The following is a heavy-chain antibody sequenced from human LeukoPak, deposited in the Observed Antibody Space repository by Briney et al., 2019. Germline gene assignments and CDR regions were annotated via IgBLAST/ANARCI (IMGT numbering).Heavy chain of an antibody. Sequence: PGGSLRLSCAASGLTFSSFSFNGARQGPGKGLEWVSSINTVASYIYYADSVKGRFTISRDNAKNSLYLQMNSLRAEDTGVYYCARSRRNSDKSGFYYYYDYWGQGTLVTVSS. CDR1: GLTFSSFS. D-gene: IGHD3-22*01. CDR3: ARSRRNSDKSGFYYYYDY. V-gene: IGHV3-21*06. CDR2: INTVASYI. J-gene: IGHJ4*02.